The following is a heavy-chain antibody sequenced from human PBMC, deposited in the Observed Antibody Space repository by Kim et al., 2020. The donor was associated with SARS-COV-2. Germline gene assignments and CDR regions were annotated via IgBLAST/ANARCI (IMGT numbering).Heavy chain of an antibody. CDR2: ISDRESA. J-gene: IGHJ6*02. Sequence: SETLSLTCAVSGGSVSGSFWSWIRQHPGRGLEWIGFISDRESANYNPSLKSRVTMSLDTSRNQFSLNLASVTAADTAVYYCARDLYLTTTATSDSYYYSGMAVWGRGTTVTVSS. V-gene: IGHV4-59*02. D-gene: IGHD2-21*01. CDR1: GGSVSGSF. CDR3: ARDLYLTTTATSDSYYYSGMAV.